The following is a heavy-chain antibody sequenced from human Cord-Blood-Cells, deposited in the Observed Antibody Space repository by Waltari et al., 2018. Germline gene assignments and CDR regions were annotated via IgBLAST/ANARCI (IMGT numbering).Heavy chain of an antibody. CDR3: ARSIQYDFWSGYYWYFDL. V-gene: IGHV4-31*03. CDR1: GGSISSGGYY. J-gene: IGHJ2*01. CDR2: IYYSGGT. D-gene: IGHD3-3*01. Sequence: QVQLQESGPGLVKPSQTLSLTYTVSGGSISSGGYYWSWIRQHPRPGLEWLGYIYYSGGTYYNPSLKSRVTISVDASKNQCSLKLSSVTAADTAVYYCARSIQYDFWSGYYWYFDLWGRGTLVTVSS.